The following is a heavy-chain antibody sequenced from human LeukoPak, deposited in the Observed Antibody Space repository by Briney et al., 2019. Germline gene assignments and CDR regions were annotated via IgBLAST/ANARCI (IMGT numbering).Heavy chain of an antibody. V-gene: IGHV4-59*01. CDR1: GGSIGEYY. Sequence: SETLSLTYTPSGGSIGEYYWSWIRQPPGKGPEWIGYVYRSGDTNYNPSLKSRATLLVATSKNHFSLNLTSVTAADTAVYYCARVKDFAYSFFDLWGRGTLVTVSS. CDR3: ARVKDFAYSFFDL. CDR2: VYRSGDT. J-gene: IGHJ2*01.